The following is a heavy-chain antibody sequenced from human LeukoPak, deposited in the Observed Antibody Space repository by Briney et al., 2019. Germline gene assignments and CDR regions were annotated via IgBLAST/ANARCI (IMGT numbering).Heavy chain of an antibody. J-gene: IGHJ4*02. V-gene: IGHV3-48*01. Sequence: GGSLRLSCAASGFTFSSYSMNWVRQAPGKGLEWVSYISSSSSTIYHAESVKGRFTISRENSNNTLYLQMNSLRPEDTAVYYCARADYYTSGTYRYYFDYWGQGTLVTVSS. CDR1: GFTFSSYS. D-gene: IGHD3-10*01. CDR3: ARADYYTSGTYRYYFDY. CDR2: ISSSSSTI.